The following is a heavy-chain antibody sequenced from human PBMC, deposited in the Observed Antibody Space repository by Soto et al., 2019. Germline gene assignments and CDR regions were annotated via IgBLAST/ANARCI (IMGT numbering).Heavy chain of an antibody. CDR1: GGSVSSGSDC. J-gene: IGHJ4*02. CDR3: VRSGIVGATISDY. D-gene: IGHD1-26*01. Sequence: PSEAQSLACTVSGGSVSSGSDCRSWIRQPPGKGQEWTGYIYYRGSTNYNTSLKRRVTISVDTSKNQFSLKLSSVTAADTAVYYCVRSGIVGATISDYWGQGTLVTVSS. V-gene: IGHV4-61*01. CDR2: IYYRGST.